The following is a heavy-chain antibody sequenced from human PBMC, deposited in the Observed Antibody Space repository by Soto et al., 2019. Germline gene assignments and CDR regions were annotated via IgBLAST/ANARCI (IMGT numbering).Heavy chain of an antibody. V-gene: IGHV3-7*01. CDR3: ARDGIVVVPAAMQSYYYYYMDV. CDR2: IKQDGSEK. D-gene: IGHD2-2*01. Sequence: GGSLRLSCAASGFTFSSYWMSWVRQAPGKGLEWVANIKQDGSEKYYVDSVKGRFTISRDNAKNSLYLQMNSLRAEDTAVYYCARDGIVVVPAAMQSYYYYYMDVWGKGTTVTVSS. CDR1: GFTFSSYW. J-gene: IGHJ6*03.